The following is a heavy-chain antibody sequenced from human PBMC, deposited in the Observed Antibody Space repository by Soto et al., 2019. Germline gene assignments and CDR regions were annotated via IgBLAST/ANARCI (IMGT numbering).Heavy chain of an antibody. Sequence: QVQLVESGGGVVQPGRSLRLSCAASEFTFSSYGMHWVRQAPGKGLEWVTVIWYDGSNEYYADSVKGRFTISRDNSKNTLYQQMNSLRAEDTAVYYCARDGAVGYGMDVWGQGTTVTVS. CDR2: IWYDGSNE. V-gene: IGHV3-33*01. J-gene: IGHJ6*02. CDR1: EFTFSSYG. CDR3: ARDGAVGYGMDV.